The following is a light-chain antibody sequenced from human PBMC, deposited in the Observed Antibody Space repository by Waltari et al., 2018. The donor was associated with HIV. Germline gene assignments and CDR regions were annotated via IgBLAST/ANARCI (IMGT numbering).Light chain of an antibody. CDR1: SMDVGVSKY. V-gene: IGLV2-8*01. CDR3: NSYAGSNNWV. Sequence: QSPLPQPPSASGSPGQPVTISSPEPSMDVGVSKYFSWYQKHPGKAPKLMIYEVNKRPSGVPDRFSGSKSANTASLTVSGLQADDEADYYCNSYAGSNNWVFGGGTKLTVL. J-gene: IGLJ3*02. CDR2: EVN.